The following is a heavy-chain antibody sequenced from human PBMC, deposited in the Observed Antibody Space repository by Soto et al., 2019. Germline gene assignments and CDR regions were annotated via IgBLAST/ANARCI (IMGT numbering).Heavy chain of an antibody. CDR2: IGPESGAT. D-gene: IGHD1-26*01. J-gene: IGHJ4*02. Sequence: ASVKVSCKASGYTFTGHYIHWARQAPEQGPEWMGEIGPESGATRYAQRFQGRVTMTRDMSITTVYMELNNLSPDDTAVYYCGRGRSGQIVVFYWGQGTPVTVSS. V-gene: IGHV1-2*02. CDR1: GYTFTGHY. CDR3: GRGRSGQIVVFY.